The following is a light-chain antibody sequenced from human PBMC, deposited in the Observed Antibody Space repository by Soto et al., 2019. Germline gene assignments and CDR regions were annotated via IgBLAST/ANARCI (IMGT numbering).Light chain of an antibody. J-gene: IGKJ5*01. CDR1: QSVSSSY. V-gene: IGKV3-20*01. CDR3: QHYGSSLSIT. CDR2: DAS. Sequence: EIVLTQSPGTLSLSPVERATLSCRASQSVSSSYLAWYQQKPGQAPRLLIYDASSRATGIPARFSGSGSGTDFTLTVTSLEPEDFAVYYCQHYGSSLSITFGQGTRLEIK.